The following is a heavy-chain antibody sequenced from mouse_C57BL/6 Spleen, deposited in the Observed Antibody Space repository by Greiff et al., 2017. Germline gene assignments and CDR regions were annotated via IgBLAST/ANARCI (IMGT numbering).Heavy chain of an antibody. D-gene: IGHD1-1*01. CDR2: ISSGSSTI. V-gene: IGHV5-17*01. J-gene: IGHJ2*01. CDR3: ARKFIATNFDY. CDR1: GLTFSDYG. Sequence: EVKVVESGGGLVKPGGSLKLSCAASGLTFSDYGMPWVRQAPETGLEWVAYISSGSSTIYYADTVKGRFTISRDNAKNTLFLQMTSLRSEDTAMYYCARKFIATNFDYWGQGTTLTVSS.